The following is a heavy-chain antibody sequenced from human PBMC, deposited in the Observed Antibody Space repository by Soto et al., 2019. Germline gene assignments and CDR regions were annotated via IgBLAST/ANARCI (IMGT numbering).Heavy chain of an antibody. CDR1: GFTLSTFA. Sequence: GGSLRLSCAVSGFTLSTFAMTWVRQAPGEGLECVSGITGSGSQIHYADSVKGRFTISKDNSKNTLYLQMDSLRADDTAVYFCAKDAVYKDGLWLMDQWGQGT. V-gene: IGHV3-23*01. J-gene: IGHJ4*02. CDR3: AKDAVYKDGLWLMDQ. CDR2: ITGSGSQI. D-gene: IGHD2-21*01.